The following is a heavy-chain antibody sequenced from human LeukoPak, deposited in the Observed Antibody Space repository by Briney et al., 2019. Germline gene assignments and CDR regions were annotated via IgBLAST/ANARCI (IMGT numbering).Heavy chain of an antibody. V-gene: IGHV1-18*01. CDR3: ARGLLWFGEESGFRY. CDR1: GYTFTSYG. CDR2: ISAYNGNT. J-gene: IGHJ4*02. D-gene: IGHD3-10*01. Sequence: ASVKVSCKASGYTFTSYGISWVRQAPGQGLEWMGWISAYNGNTNYAQKLQGRVTMTTDTSTGTAYMELRSLRSDDTAVYYCARGLLWFGEESGFRYWGQGTLVTVSS.